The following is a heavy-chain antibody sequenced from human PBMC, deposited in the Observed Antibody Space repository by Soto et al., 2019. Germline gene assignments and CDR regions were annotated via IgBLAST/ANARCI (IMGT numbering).Heavy chain of an antibody. CDR1: GFTFSNYF. CDR2: MSGDGKTI. CDR3: ARTYVPGIAGFDP. D-gene: IGHD1-1*01. V-gene: IGHV3-74*01. Sequence: PEGSLRLSCAASGFTFSNYFMHWVRQVPGEGLVWVSRMSGDGKTISYADSVKGRFTISRDNAKNTLYLQMNSLRVEDTAVYYCARTYVPGIAGFDPWGQGTPVTVSS. J-gene: IGHJ5*02.